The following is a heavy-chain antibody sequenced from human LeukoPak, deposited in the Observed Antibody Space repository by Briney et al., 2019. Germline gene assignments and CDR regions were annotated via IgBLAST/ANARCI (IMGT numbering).Heavy chain of an antibody. CDR1: GFTFSSYG. CDR3: AKDGEKYSSGWYGLIDY. CDR2: IWYDGSNK. Sequence: GGSLRLSCAASGFTFSSYGMHWVRQAPGKGLERVAVIWYDGSNKYYADSVKGRFTISRDNSKNTLYLQMNSLRAEDTAVYYCAKDGEKYSSGWYGLIDYWGQGTLVTVSS. V-gene: IGHV3-33*06. J-gene: IGHJ4*02. D-gene: IGHD6-19*01.